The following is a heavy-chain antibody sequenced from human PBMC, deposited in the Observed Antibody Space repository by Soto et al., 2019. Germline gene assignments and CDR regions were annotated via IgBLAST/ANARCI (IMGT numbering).Heavy chain of an antibody. CDR3: ARDLGASRCSSTSCYVYYYYYMDV. V-gene: IGHV3-21*01. CDR2: ISSSSSYI. Sequence: KAGGSLRLSCAASGFTFSSYSMNWVRQAPGKGLEWVSSISSSSSYIYYADSVKGRFTISRDNAKNSLYLQMNSLRAEDTAVYYCARDLGASRCSSTSCYVYYYYYMDVWGKGTTVTVSS. J-gene: IGHJ6*03. D-gene: IGHD2-2*01. CDR1: GFTFSSYS.